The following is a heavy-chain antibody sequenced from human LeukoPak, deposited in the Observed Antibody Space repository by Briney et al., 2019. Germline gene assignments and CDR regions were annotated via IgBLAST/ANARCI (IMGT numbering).Heavy chain of an antibody. CDR1: GFTFSSYG. Sequence: GGSLRLSCAATGFTFSSYGMHWVRQAPGKGLEWVAFISYDGSNKYYADSVKGRFTISRDNSKNTLYLQMNSLRAEDTAVYYCAKGTHGGVTANVGGMDVWGQGTTVTVSS. J-gene: IGHJ6*02. V-gene: IGHV3-30*18. CDR2: ISYDGSNK. D-gene: IGHD2-21*02. CDR3: AKGTHGGVTANVGGMDV.